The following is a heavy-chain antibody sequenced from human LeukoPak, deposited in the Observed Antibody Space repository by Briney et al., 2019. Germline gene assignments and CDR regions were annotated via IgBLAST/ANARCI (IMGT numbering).Heavy chain of an antibody. CDR2: INPNTGGT. CDR1: GYTFTGYY. CDR3: ARGVTIFGVVVLLPNNWFDP. J-gene: IGHJ5*02. Sequence: ASVKVSCKASGYTFTGYYMHWVRQAPGQGLEWMGWINPNTGGTNYAQKFQGGVTMTRDTSITTAYMELSSLRSDDTAVYYCARGVTIFGVVVLLPNNWFDPWGQGTLVTVSS. D-gene: IGHD3-3*01. V-gene: IGHV1-2*02.